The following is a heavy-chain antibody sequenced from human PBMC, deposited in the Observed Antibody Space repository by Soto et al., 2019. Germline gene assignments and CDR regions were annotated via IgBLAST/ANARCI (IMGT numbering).Heavy chain of an antibody. Sequence: QVQLQESGPGLVKPSETLSLTCTVSGGSISSYYWSWIRQPPGKGLEWIGYIYYSGSTNYNPSLKSRVTISVDTSKNQFSLRLGSVTAADTAVYYCARHDNWGHDSGDLFYYYYGMDVWGQGTTVTVSS. CDR1: GGSISSYY. CDR2: IYYSGST. J-gene: IGHJ6*02. CDR3: ARHDNWGHDSGDLFYYYYGMDV. D-gene: IGHD4-17*01. V-gene: IGHV4-59*08.